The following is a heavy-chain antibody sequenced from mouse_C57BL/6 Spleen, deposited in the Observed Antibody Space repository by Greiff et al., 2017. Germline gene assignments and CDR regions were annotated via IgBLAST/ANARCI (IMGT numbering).Heavy chain of an antibody. J-gene: IGHJ1*03. CDR1: GFTFTDYY. CDR3: ARVPLYYGSPYWYFDV. D-gene: IGHD1-1*01. CDR2: IRNKANGYTT. Sequence: EVQWVESGGGLVQPGGSLSLSCAASGFTFTDYYMSWVRQPPGKALEWLGFIRNKANGYTTEYSASVKGRFTISRDNSQSILYLQMNALRAEDSATYYCARVPLYYGSPYWYFDVWGTGTTVTVSS. V-gene: IGHV7-3*01.